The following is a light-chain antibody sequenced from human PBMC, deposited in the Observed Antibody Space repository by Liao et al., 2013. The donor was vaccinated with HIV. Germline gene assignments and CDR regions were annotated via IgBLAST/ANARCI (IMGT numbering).Light chain of an antibody. Sequence: SYELTQPPSVSVSPGQTASITCSGAKLGDTYACWFQQKPGQSPVLVIYQDNKRPSGIPERFSGSNSGDTATLTISGTQAMDEADYYCQAWDNRNAVFGGGTKLTVL. V-gene: IGLV3-1*01. CDR2: QDN. J-gene: IGLJ2*01. CDR3: QAWDNRNAV. CDR1: KLGDTY.